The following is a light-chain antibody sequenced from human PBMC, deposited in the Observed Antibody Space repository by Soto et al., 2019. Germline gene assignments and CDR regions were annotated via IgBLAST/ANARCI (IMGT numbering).Light chain of an antibody. V-gene: IGKV3-15*01. CDR2: RTS. CDR1: QSISSN. J-gene: IGKJ4*01. Sequence: MTTSPANLSVSTGASATLSGRASQSISSNLAWYQQKPGQAPPLLLFRTSTRATGFPARFSGSGSGTEFNLTTSSLQSEDFGVYYCQQHNNWPRATFGEGTMVEI. CDR3: QQHNNWPRAT.